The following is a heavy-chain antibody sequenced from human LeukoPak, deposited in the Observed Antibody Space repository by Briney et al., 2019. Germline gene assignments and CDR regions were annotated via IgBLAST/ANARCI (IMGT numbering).Heavy chain of an antibody. V-gene: IGHV3-30-3*01. CDR3: ARDVVGATTGYFDY. D-gene: IGHD1-26*01. J-gene: IGHJ4*02. CDR2: ISYDGSNK. CDR1: GFTFGNYA. Sequence: PGGSLRLSCAASGFTFGNYAMSWVRQAPGKGLEWVAVISYDGSNKYYADSVKGRFTISRDNSKNTLYLQMNSLRAEDTAVYYCARDVVGATTGYFDYWGQGTLVTVSS.